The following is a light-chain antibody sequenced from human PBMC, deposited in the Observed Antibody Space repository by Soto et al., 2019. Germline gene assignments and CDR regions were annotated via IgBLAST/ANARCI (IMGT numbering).Light chain of an antibody. CDR1: QSVSSL. J-gene: IGKJ4*01. CDR3: QQYNNWPLT. CDR2: GAS. V-gene: IGKV3-15*01. Sequence: EVVMTQSPAPLSVSPGDRATLSCRASQSVSSLLAWYQQKPRQAPRLLIYGASTRATGIPDRFSASGSGTEFALTVSSLQSGDFAVYYCQQYNNWPLTFGGGTKLEIK.